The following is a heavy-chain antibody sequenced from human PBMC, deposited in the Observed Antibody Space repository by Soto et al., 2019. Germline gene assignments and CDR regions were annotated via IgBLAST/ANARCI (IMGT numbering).Heavy chain of an antibody. Sequence: PGGSLRLSCAASGFTFSSYSMNWVRQAPGKGLEWVSSISSSSSYIYYADSVKGRFTISRDNAKNSLYLQMNSLRAEDTAVYYCASQGHCSSTSCYTGWFDPWGQGTLVTVSS. CDR2: ISSSSSYI. CDR1: GFTFSSYS. D-gene: IGHD2-2*02. CDR3: ASQGHCSSTSCYTGWFDP. J-gene: IGHJ5*02. V-gene: IGHV3-21*01.